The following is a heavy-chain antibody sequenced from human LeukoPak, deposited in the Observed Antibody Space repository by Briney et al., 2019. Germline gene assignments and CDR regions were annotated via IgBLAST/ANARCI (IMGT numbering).Heavy chain of an antibody. CDR3: AKDRIAAAGVYYFDY. V-gene: IGHV3-30*18. CDR1: GFTFSSYG. D-gene: IGHD6-13*01. J-gene: IGHJ4*02. Sequence: GGSLRLSCAASGFTFSSYGMHWVRQAPGKGLEWVAAISYDGSNKYYPDSVKGRFTVSRDNSKNTLYLQMNSLRAEDTAVYYCAKDRIAAAGVYYFDYWGQGTLVTVSS. CDR2: ISYDGSNK.